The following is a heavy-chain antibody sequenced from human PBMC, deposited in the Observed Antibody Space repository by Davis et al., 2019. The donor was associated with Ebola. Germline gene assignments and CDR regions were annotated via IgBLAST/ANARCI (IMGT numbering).Heavy chain of an antibody. CDR2: IYYSGST. D-gene: IGHD3-10*01. J-gene: IGHJ6*02. CDR1: GGSISSSSYY. CDR3: ARHAVWFGELLRTYGMDV. V-gene: IGHV4-39*01. Sequence: MPSETLSLTCTVSGGSISSSSYYWGWIRQPPGKGLEWIGSIYYSGSTYYNPSLKSRVTISVDTSKNQFSLKLSSVTAADTAVYYCARHAVWFGELLRTYGMDVWGQGTTVTVSS.